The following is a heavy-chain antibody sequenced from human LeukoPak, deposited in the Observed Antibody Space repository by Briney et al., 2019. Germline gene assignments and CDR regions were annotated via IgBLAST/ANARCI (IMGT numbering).Heavy chain of an antibody. CDR1: GFTFSSYG. V-gene: IGHV3-30*18. Sequence: GGSLRLSCAASGFTFSSYGMHWVRQAPGKGLEWVAVISFDGSNKNYADSVKGRFTISGDNSKNTLFLQMNSLRAEDTAVYYCAKDWDSSSWRGYFDYWGQGTLVTVSS. CDR2: ISFDGSNK. D-gene: IGHD6-13*01. J-gene: IGHJ4*02. CDR3: AKDWDSSSWRGYFDY.